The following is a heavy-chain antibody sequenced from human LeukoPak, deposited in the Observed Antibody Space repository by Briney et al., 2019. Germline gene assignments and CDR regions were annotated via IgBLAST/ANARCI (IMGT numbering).Heavy chain of an antibody. CDR1: GGSISSYY. CDR2: IYYSGST. V-gene: IGHV4-59*01. Sequence: SETLSLTCTVSGGSISSYYWSWIRQPPGKGLEWIGYIYYSGSTNYNPSLKSRVTISVDTSKNQFSLKLSSVTAADTAVYYCARVPYGDYYYYYMDVWGKGTTVTVSS. CDR3: ARVPYGDYYYYYMDV. J-gene: IGHJ6*03. D-gene: IGHD4-17*01.